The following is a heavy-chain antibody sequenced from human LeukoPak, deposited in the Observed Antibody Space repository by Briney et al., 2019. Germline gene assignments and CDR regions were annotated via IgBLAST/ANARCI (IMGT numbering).Heavy chain of an antibody. CDR2: ISAYNGNT. J-gene: IGHJ6*03. Sequence: GASVKVSCKASGYTFTSYGISWVRQAPGQGLEWMGWISAYNGNTNYAQKLQGRVTMTRNTSISTAYMELSSLRSEDTAVYYCATTPWDNYYYYMDVWGKGTTVTISS. CDR3: ATTPWDNYYYYMDV. V-gene: IGHV1-18*01. D-gene: IGHD1-26*01. CDR1: GYTFTSYG.